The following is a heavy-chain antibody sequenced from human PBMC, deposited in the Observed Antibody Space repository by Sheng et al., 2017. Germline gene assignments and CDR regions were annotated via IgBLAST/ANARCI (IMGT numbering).Heavy chain of an antibody. CDR1: GFSSGFNFKDYW. Sequence: EVQLVQSGGGLVQPGGSLRLSCAASGFSSGFNFKDYWMNWVRQTPGKGLEWLSRINNDGSSTTYAESVRGRFAISRDNAKNTLFLQMNSLTPEDTAVYYCVRAGNFYFYYMDVWDQGTTVTVSS. J-gene: IGHJ6*03. CDR3: VRAGNFYFYYMDV. V-gene: IGHV3-74*03. CDR2: INNDGSST.